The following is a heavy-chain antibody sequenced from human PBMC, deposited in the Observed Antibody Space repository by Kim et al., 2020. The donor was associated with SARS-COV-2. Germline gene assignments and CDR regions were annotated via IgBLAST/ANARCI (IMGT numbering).Heavy chain of an antibody. V-gene: IGHV3-23*01. Sequence: GGSLRLSCAVSGFTFSTYAMNWVRQAPGKGLKWVSAISGSGENTYYADSVKGRFTISRDNSKNTLYLQMDSLRAEDTAVYYCAKPPYDRTGYLSLFHSWGQGTLVTVSS. D-gene: IGHD3-22*01. CDR3: AKPPYDRTGYLSLFHS. CDR2: ISGSGENT. CDR1: GFTFSTYA. J-gene: IGHJ4*02.